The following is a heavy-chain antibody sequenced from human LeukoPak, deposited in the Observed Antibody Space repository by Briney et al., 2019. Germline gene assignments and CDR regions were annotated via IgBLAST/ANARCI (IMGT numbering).Heavy chain of an antibody. CDR1: GGSFSGYY. D-gene: IGHD2-2*01. CDR3: ARGSGNMGYCSSTSCRILNWFDP. Sequence: SETLSLTCAVSGGSFSGYYWSWLRQPPGKGLEWIGEINHSGSTNYNPSLKSRVTISVDTSKNQFSLMLSSVTAADTAVYYCARGSGNMGYCSSTSCRILNWFDPWGQGTLVTVSS. J-gene: IGHJ5*02. V-gene: IGHV4-34*01. CDR2: INHSGST.